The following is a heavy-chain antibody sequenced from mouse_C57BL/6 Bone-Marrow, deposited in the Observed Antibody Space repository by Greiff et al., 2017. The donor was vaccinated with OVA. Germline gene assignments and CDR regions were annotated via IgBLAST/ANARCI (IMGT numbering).Heavy chain of an antibody. CDR2: ISYSGST. CDR1: GYSITSGYD. V-gene: IGHV3-1*01. CDR3: ARERDYDGEAWFAY. Sequence: VQLQQSGPGMVKPSQSLSLTCTVTGYSITSGYDWHWIRHFPGNKLEWMGYISYSGSTNYNPSLKSRISITHDTSKNHFFLKLNSVTTEDTATYYCARERDYDGEAWFAYWGQGTLVTVSA. J-gene: IGHJ3*01. D-gene: IGHD2-4*01.